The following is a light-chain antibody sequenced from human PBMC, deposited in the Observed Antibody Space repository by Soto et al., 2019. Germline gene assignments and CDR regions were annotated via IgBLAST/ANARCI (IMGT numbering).Light chain of an antibody. CDR2: XXS. CDR1: QRVSSN. J-gene: IGKJ1*01. Sequence: EIVMTQSPATLSVSPGDRTTLSCRASQRVSSNLAWYXXXHAXXXRXXXXXXSTRDNXITARFSGSGSGTEFTLKISSLQSEDFAVYYCQQYNNWPRTCGQGTKVDI. CDR3: QQYNNWPRT. V-gene: IGKV3-15*01.